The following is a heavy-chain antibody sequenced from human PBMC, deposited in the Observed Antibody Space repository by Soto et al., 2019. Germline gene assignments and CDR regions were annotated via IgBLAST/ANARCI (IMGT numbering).Heavy chain of an antibody. Sequence: EVQLVESGGGLVQPGRSLRLSCAASGFTFDDYAMHWVRQAPGKGLEWVSGLSWNSGRIGYADSVKGRFTISRDNAKNSRYLQMNSLRAEDTAFYYCTKVLGSAFGDYGMDVWGQGTTVTVSS. CDR2: LSWNSGRI. J-gene: IGHJ6*02. CDR1: GFTFDDYA. V-gene: IGHV3-9*01. CDR3: TKVLGSAFGDYGMDV. D-gene: IGHD3-10*01.